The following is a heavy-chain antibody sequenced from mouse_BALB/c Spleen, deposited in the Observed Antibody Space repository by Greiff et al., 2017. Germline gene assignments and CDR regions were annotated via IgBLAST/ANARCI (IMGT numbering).Heavy chain of an antibody. Sequence: VQLQQSGAELVKPGASVKLSCTASGFNIKDTYMHWVKQRPEQGLEWIGRIDPANGNTKYDPKFQGKATITADTSSNTAYLQLSSLTSEDTAVYYCARSGDGYYFWIAYWGQGTLVTVSA. J-gene: IGHJ3*01. CDR3: ARSGDGYYFWIAY. D-gene: IGHD2-3*01. V-gene: IGHV14-3*02. CDR2: IDPANGNT. CDR1: GFNIKDTY.